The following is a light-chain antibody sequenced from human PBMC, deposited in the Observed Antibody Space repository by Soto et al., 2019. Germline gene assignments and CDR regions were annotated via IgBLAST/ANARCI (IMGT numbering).Light chain of an antibody. CDR3: QQYGSSHTCT. Sequence: EIVLTQSPGTLSLSPGERATLSCRASQSVSSSYLAWYQQKPGQAPRLLIYGASSRATGIPDRFSGSGSGTDFTLTISRLEPEDFAVYYCQQYGSSHTCTFGQGTKVEIK. V-gene: IGKV3-20*01. CDR1: QSVSSSY. J-gene: IGKJ1*01. CDR2: GAS.